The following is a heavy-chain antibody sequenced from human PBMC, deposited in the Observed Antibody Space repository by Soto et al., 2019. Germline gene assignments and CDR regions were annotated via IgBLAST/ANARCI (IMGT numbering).Heavy chain of an antibody. CDR3: ATSEWNDAFDI. Sequence: EVQLVESGGGLVKPGGSLRLSCASSGFTFSNVWMTWIRQTPGKGREWVGRIKRETDGETTDYGAPVKGRFTVSRDDSNNTLYLQMNSLKTEYTGLYYCATSEWNDAFDIWGHGTIVTVSS. V-gene: IGHV3-15*01. D-gene: IGHD3-3*01. CDR2: IKRETDGETT. J-gene: IGHJ3*02. CDR1: GFTFSNVW.